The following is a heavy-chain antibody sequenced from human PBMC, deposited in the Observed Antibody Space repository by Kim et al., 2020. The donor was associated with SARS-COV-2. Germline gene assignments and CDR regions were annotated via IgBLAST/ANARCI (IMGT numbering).Heavy chain of an antibody. D-gene: IGHD6-19*01. V-gene: IGHV3-23*01. CDR3: ALRIAVAGTIDV. CDR1: GLTFSDYA. J-gene: IGHJ4*02. CDR2: TSGSGGTT. Sequence: GGSLRLSCAASGLTFSDYAMSWVRQAPGKGLEWVSATSGSGGTTYYAGSVERRFTVSKDSSRNTLTLQMNSLRAEDTAVYFCALRIAVAGTIDVWGQGTLVTVSS.